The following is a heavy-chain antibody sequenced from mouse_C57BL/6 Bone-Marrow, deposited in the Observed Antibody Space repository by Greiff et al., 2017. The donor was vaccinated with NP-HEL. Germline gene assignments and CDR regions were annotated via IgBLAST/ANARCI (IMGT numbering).Heavy chain of an antibody. CDR3: ARSSLYYYGSW. CDR2: INPGSGGT. D-gene: IGHD1-1*01. V-gene: IGHV1-54*01. Sequence: QVQLKQSGAELVRPGTSVKVSCKASGYAFTNYLIEWVKQRPGQGLEWIGVINPGSGGTNYNEKFKGKATLTADKSSSTAYMQLSSLTSEDSAVYFCARSSLYYYGSWWGQGTTLTVSS. J-gene: IGHJ2*01. CDR1: GYAFTNYL.